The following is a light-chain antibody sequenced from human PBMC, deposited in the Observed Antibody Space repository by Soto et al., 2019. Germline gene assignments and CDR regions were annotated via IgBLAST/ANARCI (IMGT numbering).Light chain of an antibody. V-gene: IGLV2-14*01. CDR3: NSYTTSTTLV. CDR2: AVT. J-gene: IGLJ1*01. CDR1: RGEVGAYNL. Sequence: SALAQPASVSGSAGQSITISCTGTRGEVGAYNLVSWYQQHPGKAPKLMIYAVTNPPSGISNRFSGSKSGNTASLTISGVQAEDEADYYCNSYTTSTTLVFGTGTKVTVL.